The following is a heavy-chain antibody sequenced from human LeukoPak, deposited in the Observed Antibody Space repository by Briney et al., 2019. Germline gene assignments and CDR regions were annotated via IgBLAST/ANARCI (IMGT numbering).Heavy chain of an antibody. D-gene: IGHD3-22*01. CDR2: INQRRNT. CDR3: ARDRSRYYYDSSGYWDAFDI. J-gene: IGHJ3*02. CDR1: GESFSGYS. Sequence: SETLSLTCVVYGESFSGYSWSWIRQPPGKGLEWIGEINQRRNTNYNPSLKSRVTISIDTSKNQFSLKLSSVTAADTAVYYCARDRSRYYYDSSGYWDAFDIWGQGTMVTVSS. V-gene: IGHV4-34*01.